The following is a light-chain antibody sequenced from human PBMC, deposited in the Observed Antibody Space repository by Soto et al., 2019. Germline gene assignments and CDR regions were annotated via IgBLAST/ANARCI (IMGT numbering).Light chain of an antibody. J-gene: IGLJ2*01. CDR1: SSDVGDYNY. CDR3: SSNAGSNNLV. CDR2: EVS. V-gene: IGLV2-8*01. Sequence: QYALTQPPSASGTPGQSVTIPCTGTSSDVGDYNYVSWYQQHPGKAPKLVIYEVSRRPSGVPDRFSGSKSGNTASLTVYGRQAEDEADYYCSSNAGSNNLVFGGGTKVTVL.